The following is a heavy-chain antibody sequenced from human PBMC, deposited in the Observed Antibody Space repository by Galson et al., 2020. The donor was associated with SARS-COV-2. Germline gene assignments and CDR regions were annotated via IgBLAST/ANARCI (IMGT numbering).Heavy chain of an antibody. Sequence: GGSLRLSCAASGFTFSSYSMNWVRQAPGKGLEWVSSISSSSSYKYYADSVKGRFTISRDNAKNSLYLQMSSLRAEEPAVYYCARDRTSGWTDAVDIWGQGTMVTVSS. CDR3: ARDRTSGWTDAVDI. J-gene: IGHJ3*02. CDR1: GFTFSSYS. V-gene: IGHV3-21*01. D-gene: IGHD6-19*01. CDR2: ISSSSSYK.